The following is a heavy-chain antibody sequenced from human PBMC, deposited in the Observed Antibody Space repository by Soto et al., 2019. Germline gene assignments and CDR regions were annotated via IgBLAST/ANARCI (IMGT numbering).Heavy chain of an antibody. CDR1: GFTFSDYT. D-gene: IGHD6-19*01. CDR2: INWDGGST. J-gene: IGHJ4*02. Sequence: GSLRLSCAASGFTFSDYTMHWVRQAPGKGLEWVSLINWDGGSTYYADSVKGRFTISRDNSKNSLYLQMNSLRTEDTAFYYCAKDIASSGWYSLDYWGQGTLVTVS. CDR3: AKDIASSGWYSLDY. V-gene: IGHV3-43*01.